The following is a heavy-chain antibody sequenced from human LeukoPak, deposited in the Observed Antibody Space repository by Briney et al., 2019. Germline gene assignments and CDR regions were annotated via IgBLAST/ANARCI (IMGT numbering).Heavy chain of an antibody. J-gene: IGHJ3*02. CDR3: ARFTSYGYLADAFDI. CDR2: IYYSGST. V-gene: IGHV4-59*01. D-gene: IGHD5-18*01. Sequence: SETLSLTRTVCGGSISSYYWSWIRQPPGKGLEWIGYIYYSGSTNYNPSLKSRVTISVDTSKNQFSLKLSSVTAADTAVYYCARFTSYGYLADAFDIWGQGSMVTVSS. CDR1: GGSISSYY.